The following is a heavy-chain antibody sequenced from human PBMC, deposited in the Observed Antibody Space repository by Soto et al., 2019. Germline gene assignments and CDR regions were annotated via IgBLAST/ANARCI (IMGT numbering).Heavy chain of an antibody. CDR1: GYTFTSYG. J-gene: IGHJ6*02. V-gene: IGHV1-18*01. Sequence: QVQLVQSGAEVKKPGASVKVSCKASGYTFTSYGISWVRQAPGQGLEWMGWIRAYNGNTNYAQMLKGRVTMTTDTFTSTSYMEMRSLRSADTDVYYCARDLPTMDVWGQGTTVTVSS. CDR2: IRAYNGNT. CDR3: ARDLPTMDV.